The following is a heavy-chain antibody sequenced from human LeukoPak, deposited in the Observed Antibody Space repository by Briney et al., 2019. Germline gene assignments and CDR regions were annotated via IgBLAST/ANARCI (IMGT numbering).Heavy chain of an antibody. D-gene: IGHD3-3*01. CDR3: ARDKAIFGVVIGMDV. V-gene: IGHV1-2*02. CDR2: INPNSGGT. J-gene: IGHJ6*03. CDR1: GYTFTGYY. Sequence: ASVKVSCKASGYTFTGYYMHWVRQAPGQGLEWMGWINPNSGGTNYAQKFQGRVTMTRDTSISTAYMELSRLRSDDTAVYYCARDKAIFGVVIGMDVWGKGTTVTVSS.